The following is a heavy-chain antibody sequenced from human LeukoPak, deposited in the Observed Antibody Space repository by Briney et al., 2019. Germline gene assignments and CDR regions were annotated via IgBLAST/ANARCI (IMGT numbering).Heavy chain of an antibody. CDR2: IYTSGST. Sequence: PSETLSLTCTVSGGSISSDSYYWSWVRQPAGKGLEWIGRIYTSGSTNYNPSLKSRVTISLDTSKNQFSLKLSSVTAADTAVYYCARAVDIVATGDFDYWGQGTLVTVSS. CDR1: GGSISSDSYY. V-gene: IGHV4-61*02. CDR3: ARAVDIVATGDFDY. D-gene: IGHD5-12*01. J-gene: IGHJ4*02.